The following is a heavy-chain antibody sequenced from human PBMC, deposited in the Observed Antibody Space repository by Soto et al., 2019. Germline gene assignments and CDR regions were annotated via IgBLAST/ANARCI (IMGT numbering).Heavy chain of an antibody. CDR2: FYYSGST. J-gene: IGHJ4*02. Sequence: QLQLQESGPGLLKPSETLSLTCTVSGGSISSSSYYWGWIRQPPGKGLEWIGSFYYSGSTYYNPSLKSRVTISVDTSKYQFSLKLSSVTAADTAVYYCARHWGRKVFDYWGQGTLVTVSS. CDR3: ARHWGRKVFDY. V-gene: IGHV4-39*01. CDR1: GGSISSSSYY. D-gene: IGHD3-16*01.